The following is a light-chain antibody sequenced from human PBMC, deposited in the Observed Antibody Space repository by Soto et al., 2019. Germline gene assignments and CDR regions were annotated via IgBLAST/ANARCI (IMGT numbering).Light chain of an antibody. Sequence: QSALTQPPSASGTPGQGVTISCSGSTSNIGSNYVYWYQQLPGTAPKLLIYRNNQRPSGVPDRFSGSKSGTSASLAISGLRSDDEADYFCATWDDSLNGFYVFGTGTQLTVL. CDR3: ATWDDSLNGFYV. CDR2: RNN. V-gene: IGLV1-47*01. CDR1: TSNIGSNY. J-gene: IGLJ1*01.